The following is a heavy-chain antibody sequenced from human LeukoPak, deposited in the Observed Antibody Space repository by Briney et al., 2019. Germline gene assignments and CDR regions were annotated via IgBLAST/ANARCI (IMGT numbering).Heavy chain of an antibody. CDR3: ARLNPLTSGSWFSYYYMDV. Sequence: PSETLSLTCTVSGGSISSYYWSWIRQPPGKGLEWIGYIYYSGSTNYNPSLKSRVTISVDTSKNQFSLKLSSVTAADTAVYYCARLNPLTSGSWFSYYYMDVWGKGTTVTVSS. CDR1: GGSISSYY. J-gene: IGHJ6*03. CDR2: IYYSGST. V-gene: IGHV4-59*08. D-gene: IGHD6-13*01.